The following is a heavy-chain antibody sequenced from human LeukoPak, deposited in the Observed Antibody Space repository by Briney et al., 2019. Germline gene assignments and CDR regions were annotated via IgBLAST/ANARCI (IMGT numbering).Heavy chain of an antibody. V-gene: IGHV4-59*01. CDR2: IYYSGST. CDR1: GGSISSYY. J-gene: IGHJ6*02. D-gene: IGHD6-6*01. CDR3: AGGYSSSSLNYYYGMDV. Sequence: SETLSLTCTVSGGSISSYYWSWIRQPPGKGLEWIGYIYYSGSTNYNPSLKSRVTISVDTSKNQLSLKLSSVTAADTAVYYCAGGYSSSSLNYYYGMDVWGQGTTVTVSS.